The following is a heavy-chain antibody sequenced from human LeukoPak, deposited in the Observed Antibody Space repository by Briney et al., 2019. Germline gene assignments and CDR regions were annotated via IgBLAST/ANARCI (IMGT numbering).Heavy chain of an antibody. CDR3: PPTVAGSMS. V-gene: IGHV3-23*01. CDR2: ISDSGGST. Sequence: GGSLRLSCAASGFTFSSYAMSWVRQAPGRGLEWVSAISDSGGSTYYADSVKGRFTISRDNSKNTLYLQMNSLRPEDTAVSYRPPTVAGSMSWGQGTLVTVSS. CDR1: GFTFSSYA. J-gene: IGHJ4*02. D-gene: IGHD6-19*01.